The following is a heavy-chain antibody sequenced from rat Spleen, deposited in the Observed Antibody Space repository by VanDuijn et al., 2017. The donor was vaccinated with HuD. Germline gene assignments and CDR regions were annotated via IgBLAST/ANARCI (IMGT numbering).Heavy chain of an antibody. V-gene: IGHV5-29*01. D-gene: IGHD1-11*01. Sequence: EVQLVESDGGLVQPGRSLKLSCAASGFTFSDYYMAWVRQAPTKGLEWVATISYDGGRNFYRDSVKGRFTISRDNAQNTLYLQMNSLRSEDTATYYCTRSGNYALDAWGQGASVTVSS. CDR1: GFTFSDYY. CDR2: ISYDGGRN. CDR3: TRSGNYALDA. J-gene: IGHJ4*01.